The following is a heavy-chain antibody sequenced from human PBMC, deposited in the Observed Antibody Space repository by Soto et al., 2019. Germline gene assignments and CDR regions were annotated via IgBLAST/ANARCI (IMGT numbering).Heavy chain of an antibody. Sequence: QLVESGGGSVQPGRSLRLSCAPSGFTFSSYEMNWVRQAPGKGLEWGSYISVSGTMRFYADAVKGRFTISRDNTKKILYLQMNSLRAEDTALYYCATAGLTGTVWGQGTTVTVSS. CDR2: ISVSGTMR. J-gene: IGHJ6*02. D-gene: IGHD3-9*01. CDR3: ATAGLTGTV. V-gene: IGHV3-48*03. CDR1: GFTFSSYE.